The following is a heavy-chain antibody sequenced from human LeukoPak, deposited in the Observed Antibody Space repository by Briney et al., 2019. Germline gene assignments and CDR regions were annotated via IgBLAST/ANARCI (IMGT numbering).Heavy chain of an antibody. J-gene: IGHJ6*02. D-gene: IGHD2-21*02. CDR3: ARDAIVVVTASDYYYYGMDV. V-gene: IGHV3-21*05. Sequence: GGSLRLSCAVSGFTFSSYSMNWVRQAPGKGLEWVSYISSSSSYTNYADSVKGRFTISRDNAKNSLYLQMNSLRAEDTAVYYCARDAIVVVTASDYYYYGMDVWGQGTTVTVSS. CDR1: GFTFSSYS. CDR2: ISSSSSYT.